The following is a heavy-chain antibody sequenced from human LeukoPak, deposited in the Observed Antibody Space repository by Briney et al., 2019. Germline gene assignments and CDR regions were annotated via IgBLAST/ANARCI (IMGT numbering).Heavy chain of an antibody. D-gene: IGHD3-9*01. J-gene: IGHJ5*02. Sequence: GASVKVSCKASGGTFSSYAISWVRQAPGQGLEWMGGIIPIFGTANYAQKFQGRVTITADESTSTAYMELSSLRSEDTAVYYRARDIHDILTGYYVSHWFDPWGQGTLVTVSS. CDR3: ARDIHDILTGYYVSHWFDP. V-gene: IGHV1-69*13. CDR1: GGTFSSYA. CDR2: IIPIFGTA.